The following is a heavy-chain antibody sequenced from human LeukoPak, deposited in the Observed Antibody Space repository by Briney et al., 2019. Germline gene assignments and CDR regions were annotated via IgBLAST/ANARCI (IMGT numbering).Heavy chain of an antibody. CDR1: GYTCSGYD. D-gene: IGHD2-21*01. CDR3: ARVVMKAFYYYYMDV. V-gene: IGHV1-8*01. CDR2: MNPTSGDT. J-gene: IGHJ6*03. Sequence: GASVKLSCKASGYTCSGYDVNWVLQAPGQGLEWKRWMNPTSGDTGYAQKFQGRVTMTRSMSRNTAYMELSRLRSEDTAVYFCARVVMKAFYYYYMDVWGKGTTIIISS.